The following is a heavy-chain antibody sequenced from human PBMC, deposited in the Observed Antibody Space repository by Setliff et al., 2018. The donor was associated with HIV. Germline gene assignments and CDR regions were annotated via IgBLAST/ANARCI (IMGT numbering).Heavy chain of an antibody. Sequence: SETLSLTCTVSGYSISSSSYYWDWIRQPPGKGLEWIGRIYYSGSTYYNPSLKSRITISVDTSKNQFSLKLSSVTAADTAVYYCARGPARAVSRPGWLDPWGQGTLVTVSS. CDR2: IYYSGST. V-gene: IGHV4-39*07. CDR3: ARGPARAVSRPGWLDP. D-gene: IGHD6-19*01. CDR1: GYSISSSSYY. J-gene: IGHJ5*02.